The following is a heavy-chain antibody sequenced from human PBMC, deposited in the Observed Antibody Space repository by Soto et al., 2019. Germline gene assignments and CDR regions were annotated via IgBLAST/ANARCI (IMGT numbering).Heavy chain of an antibody. D-gene: IGHD1-26*01. CDR3: APLLGANDY. J-gene: IGHJ4*02. Sequence: SSETLSLTCTVSRASIYTYSWTWIRQPAGKGLQWIGHIYSSGSANYSPSLKSRVSMSVDSSKNQISLKLTSVTAADTAVYYCAPLLGANDYSGQGTLVTVSS. CDR2: IYSSGSA. CDR1: RASIYTYS. V-gene: IGHV4-4*07.